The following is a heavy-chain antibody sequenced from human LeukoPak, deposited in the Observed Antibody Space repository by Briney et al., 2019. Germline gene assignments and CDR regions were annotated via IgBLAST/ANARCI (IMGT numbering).Heavy chain of an antibody. J-gene: IGHJ3*02. Sequence: SETLSLTCTVSGGSISSYYWSWIRQPAGKGLEWIGRIYTSGSTYYNPSLKSRVTISVDTSKNQFSLKLSSVTAADTAVYYCARHESGRDAFDIWGQGTMVTVSS. D-gene: IGHD3-3*01. CDR3: ARHESGRDAFDI. CDR1: GGSISSYY. CDR2: IYTSGST. V-gene: IGHV4-4*07.